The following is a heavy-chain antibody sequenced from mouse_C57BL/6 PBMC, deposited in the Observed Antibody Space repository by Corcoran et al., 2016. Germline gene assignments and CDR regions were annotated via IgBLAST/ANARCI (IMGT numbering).Heavy chain of an antibody. CDR1: GYTFTSYG. D-gene: IGHD2-5*01. CDR3: ARDSNWYFDV. CDR2: INTYSGVP. J-gene: IGHJ1*03. Sequence: QIQLVQSGPELKKPGETVKISCKASGYTFTSYGMSWVKQAPGKGLKWMGWINTYSGVPTYADDFKGRFAFSLETSASTAYLQINNLKNEDTATNVCARDSNWYFDVWGTGTTVTVSS. V-gene: IGHV9-3*01.